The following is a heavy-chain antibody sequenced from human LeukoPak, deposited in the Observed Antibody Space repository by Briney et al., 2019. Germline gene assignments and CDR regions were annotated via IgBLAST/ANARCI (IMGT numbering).Heavy chain of an antibody. J-gene: IGHJ4*02. D-gene: IGHD5-12*01. CDR1: GFTFSSYE. Sequence: GGSLRLSCAASGFTFSSYEMNWVRQAPGKGLEWVSYIGSSGSTIYYADSVKGRFTISRDNAKNSLYLQMNSLRAEDTAVYYCAAQEQWLRYWDYWGQGTLVTVSS. V-gene: IGHV3-48*03. CDR2: IGSSGSTI. CDR3: AAQEQWLRYWDY.